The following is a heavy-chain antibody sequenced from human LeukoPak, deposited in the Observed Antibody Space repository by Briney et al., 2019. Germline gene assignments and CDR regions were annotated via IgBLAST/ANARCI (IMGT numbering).Heavy chain of an antibody. CDR1: GGSISSGGYC. CDR3: ARAILDIVVVPGAFDI. V-gene: IGHV4-31*03. CDR2: IYYSGST. J-gene: IGHJ3*02. D-gene: IGHD2-2*03. Sequence: PSQTLSLTCTVSGGSISSGGYCWSWIRQHPGKGLEWIGYIYYSGSTYYNPSLKSRVTISVDTSKNQFSLKLSSVTAADTAVYYCARAILDIVVVPGAFDIWGRGTMVTVSS.